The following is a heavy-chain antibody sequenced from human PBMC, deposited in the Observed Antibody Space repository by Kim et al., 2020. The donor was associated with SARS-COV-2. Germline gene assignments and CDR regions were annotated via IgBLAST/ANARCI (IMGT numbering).Heavy chain of an antibody. CDR1: GFTFSSYS. J-gene: IGHJ4*02. V-gene: IGHV3-21*01. Sequence: GGSLRLSCAASGFTFSSYSMNWVRQAPGKGLEWVSSISSSSSYIYYADSVKGRFTISRDNAKNSLYLQMNSLRAEDTAVYYCARGGPGARFLFDYWGQGTLVTVSS. CDR2: ISSSSSYI. CDR3: ARGGPGARFLFDY. D-gene: IGHD1-26*01.